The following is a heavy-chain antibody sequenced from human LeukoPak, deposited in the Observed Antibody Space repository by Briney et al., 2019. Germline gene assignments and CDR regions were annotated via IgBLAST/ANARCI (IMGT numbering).Heavy chain of an antibody. D-gene: IGHD3-3*01. J-gene: IGHJ1*01. Sequence: PGGSLRLSCAASGFTFSSYSMNWVRQAPGKGLEWVSYISSSSSTIYYADSVKGRLTISRDNAKNSLYLQMNSLRAEDTAVYYCARGTNYDFWGGYPEKYFQHWGKGTLVTVS. CDR1: GFTFSSYS. CDR3: ARGTNYDFWGGYPEKYFQH. CDR2: ISSSSSTI. V-gene: IGHV3-48*01.